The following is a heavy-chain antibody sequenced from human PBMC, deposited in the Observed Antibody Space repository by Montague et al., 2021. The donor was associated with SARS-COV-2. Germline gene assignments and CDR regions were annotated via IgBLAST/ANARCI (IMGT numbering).Heavy chain of an antibody. J-gene: IGHJ4*02. V-gene: IGHV3-20*04. D-gene: IGHD5-18*01. CDR2: ITRHGDST. CDR1: GFTFDDYG. Sequence: SLRLSCAASGFTFDDYGMSWVRQTPGKGLEWVSGITRHGDSTGYGDSVKGRFTISRDNAKNSLHLQMNNLTADDTAFYFCSRGYNHGPFDCWGQGTLVTVSS. CDR3: SRGYNHGPFDC.